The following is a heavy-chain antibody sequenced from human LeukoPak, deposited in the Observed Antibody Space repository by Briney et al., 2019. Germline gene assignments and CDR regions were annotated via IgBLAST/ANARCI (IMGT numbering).Heavy chain of an antibody. CDR2: IYPGDSDT. Sequence: GESLKISFKGSGXKFSTYCIAWVRQMPGKGLEWMGIIYPGDSDTRYSPSFQGQVTISADKSVNSAYLQWSSLKASDTAMYYCARPNITSYYDSRGYDAFDVWGQGTMVTVSS. CDR3: ARPNITSYYDSRGYDAFDV. V-gene: IGHV5-51*01. D-gene: IGHD3-22*01. J-gene: IGHJ3*01. CDR1: GXKFSTYC.